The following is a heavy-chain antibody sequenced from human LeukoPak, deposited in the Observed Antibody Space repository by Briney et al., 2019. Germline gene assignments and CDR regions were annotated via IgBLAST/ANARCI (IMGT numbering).Heavy chain of an antibody. CDR1: GGSFSGYY. CDR3: ARGGGYYYYYMDV. Sequence: SETLSLTCAVYGGSFSGYYWSWIRQPPGKGLEWMGEINHSGSTNYNPSLKSRVTISVDTSKNQFSLKLSSVTAADTAVYYCARGGGYYYYYMDVWGKGTTVTVSS. V-gene: IGHV4-34*01. CDR2: INHSGST. J-gene: IGHJ6*03.